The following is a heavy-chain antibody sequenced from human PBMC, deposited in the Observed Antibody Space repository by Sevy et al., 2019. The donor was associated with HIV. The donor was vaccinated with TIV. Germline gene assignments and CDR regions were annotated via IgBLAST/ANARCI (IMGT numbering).Heavy chain of an antibody. J-gene: IGHJ6*03. Sequence: ASVKVSCKASGYTFTSYYMHWVRQAPGQGLEWMGIINPSGGSTSYAQKFQGRVTMTRDTSTSTVYMELSSLRSEDTAVYYCARNDIVVVSAALLPDCYYYYYMDVWGKGTTVTVSS. CDR3: ARNDIVVVSAALLPDCYYYYYMDV. CDR1: GYTFTSYY. D-gene: IGHD2-2*01. V-gene: IGHV1-46*01. CDR2: INPSGGST.